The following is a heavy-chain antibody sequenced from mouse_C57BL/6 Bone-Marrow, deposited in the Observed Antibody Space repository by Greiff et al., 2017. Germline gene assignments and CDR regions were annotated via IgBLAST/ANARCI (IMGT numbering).Heavy chain of an antibody. J-gene: IGHJ3*01. CDR3: AREGWLLPPFAY. CDR1: GYTFTSYW. CDR2: IHPNSGST. D-gene: IGHD2-3*01. Sequence: QVQLQQPGAELVKPGASVKLSCKASGYTFTSYWMHWVKQRPGQGLEWIGMIHPNSGSTNYNEKFKSKDTLTVDKSSSAAYMQLSSLTSEDSAVYYCAREGWLLPPFAYWGQGTLVTVSA. V-gene: IGHV1-64*01.